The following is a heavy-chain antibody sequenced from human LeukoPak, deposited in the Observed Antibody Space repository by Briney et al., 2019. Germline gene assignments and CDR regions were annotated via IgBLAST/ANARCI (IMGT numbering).Heavy chain of an antibody. V-gene: IGHV3-7*01. CDR2: MREDGREI. J-gene: IGHJ4*02. CDR3: ARDSSGYQ. Sequence: GGSLRLSCAASGFPFNVQTVSWVRQAPGKGLDWVASMREDGREIYYVDSVKGRFTISRDNPKNSLYLQMNSLRAEDTAVYYCARDSSGYQWGQGTLVTVSS. CDR1: GFPFNVQT. D-gene: IGHD3-22*01.